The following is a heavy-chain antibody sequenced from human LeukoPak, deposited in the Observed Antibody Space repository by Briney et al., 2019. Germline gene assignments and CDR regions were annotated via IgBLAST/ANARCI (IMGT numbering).Heavy chain of an antibody. J-gene: IGHJ4*02. D-gene: IGHD5/OR15-5a*01. CDR3: ARHLAGDSLYRHFDY. V-gene: IGHV3-7*04. CDR1: AITFSNSW. Sequence: GGSLRLSCTASAITFSNSWMSWVRQAPGKGLEWVANIKEDGSETNYVDSVKGRFTISRDNAKNSLFLQMNSLRGDDTAIYYCARHLAGDSLYRHFDYWGQGTLVTVSS. CDR2: IKEDGSET.